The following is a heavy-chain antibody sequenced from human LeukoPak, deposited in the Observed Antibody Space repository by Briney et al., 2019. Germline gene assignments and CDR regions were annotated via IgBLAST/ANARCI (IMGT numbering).Heavy chain of an antibody. CDR3: ARGPIVGATLLPGSYMDV. Sequence: PSETLSLTCTVSGGSIDSNNAYWAWIRQPPGKGLEWIGSIYYSEFTHDNPSLKSRVSISVDTSTNQFSLKLDSVTAVDTAVYYCARGPIVGATLLPGSYMDVWGKGTTVTVSS. D-gene: IGHD1-26*01. V-gene: IGHV4-39*01. CDR2: IYYSEFT. CDR1: GGSIDSNNAY. J-gene: IGHJ6*03.